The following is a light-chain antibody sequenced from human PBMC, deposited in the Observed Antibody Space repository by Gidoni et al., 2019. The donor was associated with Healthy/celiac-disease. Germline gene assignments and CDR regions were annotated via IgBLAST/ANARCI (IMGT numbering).Light chain of an antibody. CDR3: QQRSTLFT. Sequence: EIVLTQSPATLSLSPGDSANLSCRASQSVSSYLAWYQQKPGQAPRLLIYDASNRATGIPARFSGSGSGTDFTLTISSLEPEDFAVYYCQQRSTLFTFGPGTKVDIK. CDR1: QSVSSY. J-gene: IGKJ3*01. V-gene: IGKV3-11*01. CDR2: DAS.